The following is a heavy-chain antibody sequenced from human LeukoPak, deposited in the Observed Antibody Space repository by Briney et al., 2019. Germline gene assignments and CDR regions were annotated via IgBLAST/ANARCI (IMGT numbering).Heavy chain of an antibody. Sequence: GGSLRLSCAASGFMVSRNYMSWVRQAPGKSLEWVSVMYTGGSTYYADSVKGRFTISRDNSKNTLNLQMNSLRAEDTALYYCARRISGASYAFDIWGQGTMVTVSS. J-gene: IGHJ3*02. CDR1: GFMVSRNY. V-gene: IGHV3-53*01. CDR2: MYTGGST. CDR3: ARRISGASYAFDI.